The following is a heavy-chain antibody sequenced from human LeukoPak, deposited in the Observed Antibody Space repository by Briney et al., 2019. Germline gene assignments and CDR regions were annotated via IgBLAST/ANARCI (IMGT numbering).Heavy chain of an antibody. CDR3: ARGLGLRNWGGNFDY. CDR2: ISAYNGNT. J-gene: IGHJ4*02. V-gene: IGHV1-18*01. Sequence: ASVKVSCKASGYTFTSYGISWVRQAPGQGLEWMGWISAYNGNTNYAQKLQGRVTMTTDTSTSTAYMELRSLRSDDTAVYYCARGLGLRNWGGNFDYWGQGTLVTVSS. CDR1: GYTFTSYG. D-gene: IGHD7-27*01.